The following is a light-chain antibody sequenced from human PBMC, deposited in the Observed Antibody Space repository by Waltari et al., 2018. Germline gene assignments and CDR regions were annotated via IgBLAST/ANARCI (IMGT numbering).Light chain of an antibody. CDR3: QQYDNLPMYT. J-gene: IGKJ2*01. V-gene: IGKV1-33*01. Sequence: DLQMTQSPSSLSASVGDRVTITCQASQDLSNYLNWYQQKPGKAPKLLIYDASNLETGVPSRFSGSGSGTDFTFTISSLQPEDIATYYCQQYDNLPMYTFGQGTKLEIK. CDR2: DAS. CDR1: QDLSNY.